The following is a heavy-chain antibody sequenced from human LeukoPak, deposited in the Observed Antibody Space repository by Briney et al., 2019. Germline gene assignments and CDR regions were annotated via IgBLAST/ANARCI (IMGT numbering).Heavy chain of an antibody. CDR1: GFTFSSYW. CDR3: ARDPGIWFGELLFDY. J-gene: IGHJ4*02. Sequence: GGSLRLSCAASGFTFSSYWMHWVRQAPGKGLVWVSRINSDGSSTSYADSVKGRFTISRDNAKNTLYLQMNSLRAEDTAVYYCARDPGIWFGELLFDYWGQGTLVTVSS. V-gene: IGHV3-74*01. CDR2: INSDGSST. D-gene: IGHD3-10*01.